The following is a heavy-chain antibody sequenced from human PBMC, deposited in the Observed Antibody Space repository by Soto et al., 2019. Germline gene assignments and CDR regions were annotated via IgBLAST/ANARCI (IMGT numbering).Heavy chain of an antibody. CDR3: ARAASTFDY. V-gene: IGHV3-48*03. Sequence: GGSLRLSCAASGFTFSSYEMNWVRQAPGKGLEWVSYISSSGSTIYYADSVKGRFTISRDNAKNSLYLQMNSLRAEDTAVYYCARAASTFDYWGQGTLVTVSS. CDR2: ISSSGSTI. J-gene: IGHJ4*02. D-gene: IGHD6-25*01. CDR1: GFTFSSYE.